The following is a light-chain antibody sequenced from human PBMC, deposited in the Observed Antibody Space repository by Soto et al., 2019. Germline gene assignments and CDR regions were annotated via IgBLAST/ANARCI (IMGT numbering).Light chain of an antibody. J-gene: IGKJ1*01. Sequence: DIQMTQFPSTLSASVGDRVTITCRASQSLSVWLAWYQQKAGKAPNHLIYKASRLESGVPSRFGCSGSGTDFTLAISRLLTEDSATYHCQQLSSYPVTFGQGTKVDI. CDR2: KAS. CDR1: QSLSVW. CDR3: QQLSSYPVT. V-gene: IGKV1-5*03.